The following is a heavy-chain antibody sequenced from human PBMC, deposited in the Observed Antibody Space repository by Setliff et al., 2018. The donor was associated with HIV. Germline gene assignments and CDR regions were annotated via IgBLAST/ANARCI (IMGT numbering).Heavy chain of an antibody. Sequence: LSLTCSVSGASIDRFFWSWIRQPPGKGLEWIGNVYFSGDATYNPSLKSRVTISIQTSRSQFSLTLRSVTAADTATYYCARDLASSYFDFWGQGALVTVSS. CDR2: VYFSGDA. CDR1: GASIDRFF. J-gene: IGHJ4*02. V-gene: IGHV4-59*01. CDR3: ARDLASSYFDF. D-gene: IGHD3-16*01.